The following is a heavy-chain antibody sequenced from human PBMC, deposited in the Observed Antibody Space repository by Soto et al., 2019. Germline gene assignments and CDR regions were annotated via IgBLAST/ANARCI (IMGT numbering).Heavy chain of an antibody. CDR2: IYYSGNT. V-gene: IGHV4-59*01. Sequence: QVRLQESGPGLVKPSETLSLTCTVSGGSISSYYWTWIRQPPGRGLEWIGDIYYSGNTNYNPSVKSRVTISVDTSRSQFSLELKSVTAADTAVYYCARALSYHDVLTGRGWVFYFDYWGQGALVIVSS. J-gene: IGHJ4*02. CDR1: GGSISSYY. D-gene: IGHD3-9*01. CDR3: ARALSYHDVLTGRGWVFYFDY.